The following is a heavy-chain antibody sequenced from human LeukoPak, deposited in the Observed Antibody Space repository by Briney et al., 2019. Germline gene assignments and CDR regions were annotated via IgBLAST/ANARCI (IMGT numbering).Heavy chain of an antibody. D-gene: IGHD3-10*01. J-gene: IGHJ4*02. Sequence: NPSETLSLTCAVSGGSISINDYFWAWIRQSPGKGLEWIGYIYYSGSTNYNPSLKSRVTISVDTSKNQFSLKLSSVTAADTAVYYCARGTMVRGVDYWGQGTLVTVSS. CDR1: GGSISINDYF. CDR2: IYYSGST. CDR3: ARGTMVRGVDY. V-gene: IGHV4-61*08.